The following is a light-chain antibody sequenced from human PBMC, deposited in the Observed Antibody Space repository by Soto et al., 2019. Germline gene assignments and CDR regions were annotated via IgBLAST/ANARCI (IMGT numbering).Light chain of an antibody. CDR2: AAS. J-gene: IGKJ5*01. CDR1: QSISSY. V-gene: IGKV1-39*01. CDR3: QQSYSTTHT. Sequence: IRMTESPSTLSASVGDRVTITCRASQSISSYLNWYQQKPGKAPKLLIYAASSLQSGVPSRFSGSGSGTDFTLTISSLKTEDFATYYCQQSYSTTHTFGQGTRLEIK.